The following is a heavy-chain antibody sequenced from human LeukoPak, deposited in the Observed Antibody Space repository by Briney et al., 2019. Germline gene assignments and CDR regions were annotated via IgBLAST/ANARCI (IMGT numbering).Heavy chain of an antibody. CDR3: APTNGWSYYFDY. CDR2: INPDSGGT. CDR1: GYTFTGYY. V-gene: IGHV1-2*02. J-gene: IGHJ4*02. D-gene: IGHD6-19*01. Sequence: ASVNVSCKASGYTFTGYYMHWVRQAPGQGLEWMGCINPDSGGTIFAQKFQGRVTMTRDTSITTAYMELSRLTSDDTAVYYCAPTNGWSYYFDYWGQGTLVTVSS.